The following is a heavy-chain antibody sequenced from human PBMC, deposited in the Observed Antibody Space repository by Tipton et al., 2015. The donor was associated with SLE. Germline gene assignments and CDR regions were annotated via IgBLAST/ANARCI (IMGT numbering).Heavy chain of an antibody. Sequence: QSGAEVKKPGASVKVSCKASGYTFTGYYIHWVRQAPGQGLEWMGWINPDSGDTNYAQKFQGRVTMTSDTSISTAYMELSSLRSDDTAVYYCARWSGGSKVFDFWGQGTLVTVSS. CDR2: INPDSGDT. CDR3: ARWSGGSKVFDF. V-gene: IGHV1-2*02. J-gene: IGHJ4*02. D-gene: IGHD2-15*01. CDR1: GYTFTGYY.